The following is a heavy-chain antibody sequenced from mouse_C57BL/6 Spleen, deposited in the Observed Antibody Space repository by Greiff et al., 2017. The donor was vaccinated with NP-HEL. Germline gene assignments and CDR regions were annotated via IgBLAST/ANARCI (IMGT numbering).Heavy chain of an antibody. CDR2: IYPGSGST. CDR1: GYTFTSYW. CDR3: ARFHYYGSSYDWYFDV. Sequence: VQLQQPGAELVKPGASVKMSCKASGYTFTSYWITWVKQRPGQGLEWIGDIYPGSGSTNYNEKFKSKATLTVDTSSSTAYMQLSSLTSEDSAVYYCARFHYYGSSYDWYFDVWGTGTTVTVSS. D-gene: IGHD1-1*01. J-gene: IGHJ1*03. V-gene: IGHV1-55*01.